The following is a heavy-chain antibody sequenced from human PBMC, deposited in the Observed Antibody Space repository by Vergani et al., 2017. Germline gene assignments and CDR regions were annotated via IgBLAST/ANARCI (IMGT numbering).Heavy chain of an antibody. CDR1: GDSITSSTYY. D-gene: IGHD3-16*01. CDR3: ARGYYGRGDN. Sequence: QVQLQESGPGLVKPSQTLSLICSVSGDSITSSTYYWSWTRQPAGKGLEYIGRIYTTGSTNYNPSLKSRVTISVDTSKNQFSLNLSYVTAADTAMYYCARGYYGRGDNWGQGTLVTVSS. V-gene: IGHV4-61*02. CDR2: IYTTGST. J-gene: IGHJ4*02.